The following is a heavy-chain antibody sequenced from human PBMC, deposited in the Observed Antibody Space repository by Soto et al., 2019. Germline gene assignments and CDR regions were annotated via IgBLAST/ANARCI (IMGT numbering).Heavy chain of an antibody. CDR3: AGGITIFGLIDDFDI. V-gene: IGHV4-59*01. D-gene: IGHD3-3*01. CDR2: IYYSGST. CDR1: GVSIISYY. J-gene: IGHJ3*02. Sequence: SETLSLTCTVSGVSIISYYWSWIRQPPGKGLEWIGYIYYSGSTNYNPSLKSRVTISVDTSKNQFSLKLSSVTAADTAVYYCAGGITIFGLIDDFDIWGQGTMVNV.